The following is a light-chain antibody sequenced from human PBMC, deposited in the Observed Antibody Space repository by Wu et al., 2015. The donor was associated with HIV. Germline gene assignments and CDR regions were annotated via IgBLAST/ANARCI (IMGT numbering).Light chain of an antibody. V-gene: IGKV3D-15*01. J-gene: IGKJ2*03. CDR1: HSVSRY. Sequence: TQSPDTLSLSPGERVTLSCRASHSVSRYLAWYQQKPGQAPRLLIYGASSRAAGIPDRFSGSGSGTEFTLTISGLQSEDFAVYYCQQYNNWPPLYSFGQGTKLEIK. CDR2: GAS. CDR3: QQYNNWPPLYS.